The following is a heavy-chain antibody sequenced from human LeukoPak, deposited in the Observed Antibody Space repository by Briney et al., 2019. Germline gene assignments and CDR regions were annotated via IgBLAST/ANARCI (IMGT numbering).Heavy chain of an antibody. J-gene: IGHJ6*02. CDR3: AKEVGYCSSTSCYPWEYYYYGMDV. Sequence: GGSLRLSCAASAFTFSSYGMHWVRQAPGKGLEWVAFIRYDGSNKYYADSVKGRFTISRDNSKNTLYLQMNSLRAEDTAVYYCAKEVGYCSSTSCYPWEYYYYGMDVWGQGTTVTVSS. D-gene: IGHD2-2*01. CDR1: AFTFSSYG. CDR2: IRYDGSNK. V-gene: IGHV3-30*02.